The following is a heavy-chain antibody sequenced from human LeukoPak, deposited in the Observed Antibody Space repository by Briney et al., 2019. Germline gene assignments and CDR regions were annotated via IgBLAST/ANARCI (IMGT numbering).Heavy chain of an antibody. J-gene: IGHJ4*02. CDR3: SRSPRDYYFDY. D-gene: IGHD3-10*01. V-gene: IGHV3-15*01. CDR1: GFTFSNAW. Sequence: GGSLRLSCAASGFTFSNAWMSWVRQAPGKGLEWVGRIKSKTDGGTTDYAAPVKGRFTISRDDSKNTLYLQMNSLKTEDTAVYYCSRSPRDYYFDYWGQGTLVTVSS. CDR2: IKSKTDGGTT.